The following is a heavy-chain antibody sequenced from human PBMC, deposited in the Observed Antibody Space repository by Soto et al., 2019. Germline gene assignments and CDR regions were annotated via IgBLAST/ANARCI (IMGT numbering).Heavy chain of an antibody. V-gene: IGHV3-30*18. J-gene: IGHJ4*02. D-gene: IGHD3-16*01. CDR3: AKDGVSWGVGYFDY. Sequence: QVQLVESGGGVVQPGRSLRLSCAASGFTFSSYGMHWVRQAPGKGLEWVAVISYDGSNKYYADSVKGRFTISRDNSKNTLYLQMNSLRAEDTAVYYCAKDGVSWGVGYFDYWGQGTLVTVSS. CDR1: GFTFSSYG. CDR2: ISYDGSNK.